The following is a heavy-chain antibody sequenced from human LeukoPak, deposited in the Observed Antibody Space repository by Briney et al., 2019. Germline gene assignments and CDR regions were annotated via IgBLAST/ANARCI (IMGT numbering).Heavy chain of an antibody. V-gene: IGHV3-66*01. Sequence: GGSLRLSCAASEFSVGSNYMTWVRQAPGKGLEWVSLIYSGGSTYYADSVKGRFTISRDNSKNTLYLQMNSLRAEDTAVYYCAKADYYYDSSGYMDYWGQGTLVTVSS. D-gene: IGHD3-22*01. CDR2: IYSGGST. CDR1: EFSVGSNY. J-gene: IGHJ4*02. CDR3: AKADYYYDSSGYMDY.